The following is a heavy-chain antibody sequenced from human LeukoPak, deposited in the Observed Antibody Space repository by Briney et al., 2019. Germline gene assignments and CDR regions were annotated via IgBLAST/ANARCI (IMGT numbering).Heavy chain of an antibody. CDR3: ARQMATVGDDAFDI. CDR1: GYSFTIYW. CDR2: IYPGDSDT. D-gene: IGHD5-24*01. Sequence: GESLKISCKGSGYSFTIYWIAWVRQMPGKGLEWMGIIYPGDSDTRYSPSFQGQVTISADKSISTAYLQWSSLKASDTAMYYCARQMATVGDDAFDIWGQGTMVTVSS. V-gene: IGHV5-51*01. J-gene: IGHJ3*02.